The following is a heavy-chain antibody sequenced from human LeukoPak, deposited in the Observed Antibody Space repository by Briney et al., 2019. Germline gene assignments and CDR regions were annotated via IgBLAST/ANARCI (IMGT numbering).Heavy chain of an antibody. Sequence: SQTLSLTCAISGDSVSSNSAAWNWIRQSPSRGLEWLGRTYHRSKWYNDYAVSVKSRITINPDTSKNQFSLQLNSVTPEDTAVYYCAREERSGWDSFLYGMDVWGQGTTVTVSS. J-gene: IGHJ6*02. V-gene: IGHV6-1*01. D-gene: IGHD6-19*01. CDR2: TYHRSKWYN. CDR1: GDSVSSNSAA. CDR3: AREERSGWDSFLYGMDV.